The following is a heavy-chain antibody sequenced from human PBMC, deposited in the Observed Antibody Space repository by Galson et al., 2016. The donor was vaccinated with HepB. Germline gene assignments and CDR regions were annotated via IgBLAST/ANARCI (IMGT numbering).Heavy chain of an antibody. CDR3: ARHTVVNSETLDAFDI. CDR2: IYWDDDK. CDR1: GFSLSTNGVG. Sequence: PALVKPTQTLTLTCTFSGFSLSTNGVGVAWIRQPPGKALEWLALIYWDDDKRYRPSLKSRLTVTQDTSKNQVVLTMPNMDPVDTATYYCARHTVVNSETLDAFDIWGQGTMVTVSS. D-gene: IGHD4-23*01. V-gene: IGHV2-5*02. J-gene: IGHJ3*02.